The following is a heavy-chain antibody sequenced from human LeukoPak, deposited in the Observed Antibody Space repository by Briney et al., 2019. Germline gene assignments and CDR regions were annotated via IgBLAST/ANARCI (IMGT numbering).Heavy chain of an antibody. CDR1: GFTFNNYW. CDR3: AREAWGQEAFDI. J-gene: IGHJ3*02. D-gene: IGHD1-26*01. CDR2: INGDGSSA. V-gene: IGHV3-74*01. Sequence: PGGSLRLSCAASGFTFNNYWMHWVRHAPGKGLVWVSRINGDGSSASYLESVKGRLTISRDNAKNTLYLQMSSLRVEDTAVYYCAREAWGQEAFDIWGQGTMVTVSS.